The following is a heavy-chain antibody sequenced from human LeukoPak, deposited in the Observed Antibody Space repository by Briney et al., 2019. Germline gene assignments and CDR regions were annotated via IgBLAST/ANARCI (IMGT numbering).Heavy chain of an antibody. CDR1: GFTFDDYA. D-gene: IGHD3-10*01. CDR2: ISWNSGSI. J-gene: IGHJ3*02. V-gene: IGHV3-9*01. Sequence: GGSLRLSCAASGFTFDDYAMHWVRQAPGKVLEWVSGISWNSGSIGYADSVKGRFTISRDNAKNSLYLQMISLRAEDTALYYCAKDRVGYYGSGSYPDDAFDIWGQGTMVTVSS. CDR3: AKDRVGYYGSGSYPDDAFDI.